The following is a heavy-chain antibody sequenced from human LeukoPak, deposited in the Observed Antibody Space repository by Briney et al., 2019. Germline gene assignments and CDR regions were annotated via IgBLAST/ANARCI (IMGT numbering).Heavy chain of an antibody. D-gene: IGHD2-8*01. V-gene: IGHV4-34*01. CDR3: ARGVLVTVYAAFDY. CDR2: IIHNGRT. J-gene: IGHJ4*02. CDR1: GGSFSGYY. Sequence: SETLSLTCGVYGGSFSGYYWTWIRQSPGMGLEWVGEIIHNGRTNYNPSLTSRVTISVDTPKNQFSLELSSVTAADTAVYYCARGVLVTVYAAFDYWGQGTLVTVSS.